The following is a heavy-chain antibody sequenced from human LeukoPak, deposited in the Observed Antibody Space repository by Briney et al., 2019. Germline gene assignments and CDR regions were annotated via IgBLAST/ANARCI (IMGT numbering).Heavy chain of an antibody. Sequence: NPSETLSLTCTVSGGSISSGGYYWSWIRQHPGKGLEWIGYIYYSGSTYYNPSLKSRVTISVDTSKNQFSLKLSSVTAADTAVYYCAREVPLPSGGFDYWGQGTLVTVSS. V-gene: IGHV4-31*03. CDR1: GGSISSGGYY. J-gene: IGHJ4*02. D-gene: IGHD3-16*01. CDR3: AREVPLPSGGFDY. CDR2: IYYSGST.